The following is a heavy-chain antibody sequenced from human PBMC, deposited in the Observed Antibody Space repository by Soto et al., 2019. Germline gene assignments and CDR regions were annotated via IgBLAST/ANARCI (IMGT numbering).Heavy chain of an antibody. CDR3: ARVTRYSYSNYDWLDP. CDR1: GFDSSDYS. D-gene: IGHD4-4*01. CDR2: FSPSGSTT. J-gene: IGHJ5*02. Sequence: HVELLESGGGLVTPGGSLRLSCTASGFDSSDYSMSWIRQAPGKGLEWVSYFSPSGSTTYYADSVKGRFAVSRDDAKNSLYLQMSSLRVEDTAVYYCARVTRYSYSNYDWLDPWGQGTLVTVSS. V-gene: IGHV3-11*01.